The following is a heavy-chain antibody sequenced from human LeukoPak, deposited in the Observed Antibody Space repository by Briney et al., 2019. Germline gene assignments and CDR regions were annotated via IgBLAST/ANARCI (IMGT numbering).Heavy chain of an antibody. CDR2: ISSSGGST. D-gene: IGHD3-10*01. Sequence: PGGSLRLSCAPSGFTFSTYGMSWVRQAPGKGLEWVSGISSSGGSTYYADSVKGRFTISRDNSKNTLYLQMNSLRAEDTAVYYRAKRYGSGSYYFDHWGRGTLVTVSS. CDR3: AKRYGSGSYYFDH. CDR1: GFTFSTYG. J-gene: IGHJ4*02. V-gene: IGHV3-23*01.